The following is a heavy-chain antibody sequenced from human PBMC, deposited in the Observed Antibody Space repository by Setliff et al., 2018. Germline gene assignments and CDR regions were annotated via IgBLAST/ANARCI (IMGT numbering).Heavy chain of an antibody. V-gene: IGHV1-18*01. CDR3: SKLVRYCTTTACQGASGAEF. CDR1: GYTFTSSG. CDR2: ISTYTGNT. Sequence: ASVKVSCKASGYTFTSSGIAWVRQAPGQGLEWMGWISTYTGNTNYAQKLQGRATMTTDTSTSTAYLELRSLTSDDTAVYYCSKLVRYCTTTACQGASGAEFWGQGTLVTVSS. D-gene: IGHD2-8*01. J-gene: IGHJ4*02.